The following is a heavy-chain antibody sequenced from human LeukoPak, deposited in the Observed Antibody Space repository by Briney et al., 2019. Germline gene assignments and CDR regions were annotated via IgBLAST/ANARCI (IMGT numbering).Heavy chain of an antibody. V-gene: IGHV3-30*04. CDR3: AREMDTYYDFWSGGAFDY. CDR2: ISYDGSNK. D-gene: IGHD3-3*01. J-gene: IGHJ4*02. Sequence: PGGSLRLSCAASGFTFSSYAMHWVRQAPGKGLEWVAVISYDGSNKYYADSVKGRFTISRDSSKNTLYLQMNSLRAEDTAVYYCAREMDTYYDFWSGGAFDYWGQGTLVTVSS. CDR1: GFTFSSYA.